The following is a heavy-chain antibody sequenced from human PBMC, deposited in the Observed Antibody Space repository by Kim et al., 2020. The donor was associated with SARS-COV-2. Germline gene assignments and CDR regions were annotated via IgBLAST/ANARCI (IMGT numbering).Heavy chain of an antibody. V-gene: IGHV4-34*01. CDR1: GGSFSGYY. CDR3: ARGKGYYYDSSAQVGHAFDI. D-gene: IGHD3-22*01. Sequence: SETLSLTCAVYGGSFSGYYWSWIRQPPGKGLEWIGEINHSGSTNYNPSLKSRVTISVDTSKNQFSLKLSSVTAADTAVYYCARGKGYYYDSSAQVGHAFDIWGQGTMVTVSS. CDR2: INHSGST. J-gene: IGHJ3*02.